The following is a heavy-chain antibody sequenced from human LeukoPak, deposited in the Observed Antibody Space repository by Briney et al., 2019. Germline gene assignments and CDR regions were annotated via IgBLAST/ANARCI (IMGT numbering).Heavy chain of an antibody. CDR1: GGTFSSYA. CDR3: AVTYYYGSGRRRMGFYFDY. CDR2: IIPILGTA. D-gene: IGHD3-10*01. V-gene: IGHV1-69*05. Sequence: ASVKVSCKASGGTFSSYAISWVRQAPGQGLEWKGGIIPILGTANYAQKFQGRVTITTDESTSTAYRELSSLRSADTAVYYCAVTYYYGSGRRRMGFYFDYWGQGTLVTVSS. J-gene: IGHJ4*02.